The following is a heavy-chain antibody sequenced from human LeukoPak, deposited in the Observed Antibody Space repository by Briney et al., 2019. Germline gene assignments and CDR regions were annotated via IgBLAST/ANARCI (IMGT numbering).Heavy chain of an antibody. CDR3: ARVVKARIPAFDY. V-gene: IGHV1-3*01. CDR1: GYIFTGYT. D-gene: IGHD4-23*01. Sequence: ASVKVSCKASGYIFTGYTIHWVRQAPGQRLEWMGWINGGRDNTKNSQKFQGRVTITRDTSASTAYMELSSLRPEDTAVYYCARVVKARIPAFDYWGQGTLVTVSS. J-gene: IGHJ4*02. CDR2: INGGRDNT.